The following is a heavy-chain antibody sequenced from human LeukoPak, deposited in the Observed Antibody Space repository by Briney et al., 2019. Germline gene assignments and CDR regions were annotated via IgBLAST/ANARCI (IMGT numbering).Heavy chain of an antibody. CDR1: GYSFTNYW. Sequence: TSGESLKISCKGSGYSFTNYWIGWVRQMPGKGLEWMGIIYPGDSDTRYIPSFQGQVTISADKSINTAYLQWSSLKASDTAIYYCARSASRYFDWFDYWGQGTLVTVSS. CDR2: IYPGDSDT. J-gene: IGHJ4*02. CDR3: ARSASRYFDWFDY. V-gene: IGHV5-51*01. D-gene: IGHD3-9*01.